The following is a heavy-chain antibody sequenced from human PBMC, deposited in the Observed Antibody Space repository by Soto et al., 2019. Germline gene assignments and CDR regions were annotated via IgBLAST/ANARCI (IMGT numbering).Heavy chain of an antibody. CDR2: ISGSGNDT. CDR3: ANRWARYSSSWWNFDY. J-gene: IGHJ4*02. Sequence: VQLLQSGGGLVQPGGSLRLSCAASGFTFSVYAMSWVRQAPGKGLEWVSAISGSGNDTYYADSVKGRFTISRDNSKNTLYLQMNSLRGEDSAVYYCANRWARYSSSWWNFDYWGQGTLVTVSS. D-gene: IGHD6-13*01. V-gene: IGHV3-23*01. CDR1: GFTFSVYA.